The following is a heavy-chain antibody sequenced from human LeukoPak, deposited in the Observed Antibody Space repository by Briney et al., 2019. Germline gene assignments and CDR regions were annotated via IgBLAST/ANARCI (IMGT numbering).Heavy chain of an antibody. CDR3: ARDLTSSLLGNYFDY. CDR2: IYTSGST. J-gene: IGHJ4*02. D-gene: IGHD2-2*01. CDR1: GGSISGYY. V-gene: IGHV4-4*07. Sequence: SETLSLTCTVSGGSISGYYLSCIRQPAGKGLEWIGRIYTSGSTNYNPSLKSRVTISVDKSKNQFSLKLSSVTAADTAVYYCARDLTSSLLGNYFDYWGPGTLVTVSS.